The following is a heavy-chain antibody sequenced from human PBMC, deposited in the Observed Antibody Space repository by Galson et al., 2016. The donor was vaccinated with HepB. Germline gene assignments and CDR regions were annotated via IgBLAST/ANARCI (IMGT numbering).Heavy chain of an antibody. CDR2: ITSSSDTM. J-gene: IGHJ4*02. V-gene: IGHV3-48*02. CDR1: GFTFRTYT. D-gene: IGHD3-16*01. CDR3: ARDDYFRLGY. Sequence: SLRLSCAASGFTFRTYTLNWVRQAPGKGLEWIAWITSSSDTMYYADSVKGRFIISRDNAKNSLYLEMNSLRDEDTAVYYCARDDYFRLGYWGQGTLVTVSS.